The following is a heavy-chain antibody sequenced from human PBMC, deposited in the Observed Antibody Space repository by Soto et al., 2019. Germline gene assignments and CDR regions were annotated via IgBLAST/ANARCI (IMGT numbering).Heavy chain of an antibody. CDR2: ISAYNGNT. J-gene: IGHJ6*02. V-gene: IGHV1-18*01. CDR1: GYTFTSYG. D-gene: IGHD1-1*01. Sequence: ASVKVSCKASGYTFTSYGISWVRQAPGQGLEWMGWISAYNGNTNYAQKLQGRVTMTTDTSTSTAYMELRSLRSDDTAVYYCAREGQLERRELYYYYGMDVWGQGTTVTVSS. CDR3: AREGQLERRELYYYYGMDV.